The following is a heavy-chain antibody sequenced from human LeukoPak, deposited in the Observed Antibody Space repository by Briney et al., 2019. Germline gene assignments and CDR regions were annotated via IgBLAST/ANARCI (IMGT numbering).Heavy chain of an antibody. CDR3: ARGDWGIVVVVGASAGFDI. CDR1: GFTFSSYA. Sequence: GRSLRLSCAASGFTFSSYAMHWVRQAPGKGLEWVAVISYDGTNKYYADSVKGRFTISRDNSKNTLYLQMNSLRAEDTGVYYCARGDWGIVVVVGASAGFDIWGQGTMVTVSS. D-gene: IGHD2-15*01. CDR2: ISYDGTNK. J-gene: IGHJ3*02. V-gene: IGHV3-30*04.